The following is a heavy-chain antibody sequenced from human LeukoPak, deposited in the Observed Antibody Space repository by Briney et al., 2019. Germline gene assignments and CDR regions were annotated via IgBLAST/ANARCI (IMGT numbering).Heavy chain of an antibody. D-gene: IGHD3-10*01. CDR3: ARVPRLWFGELFKKARGYYYGMDV. J-gene: IGHJ6*02. Sequence: SETLSLTCTVSGYSISSGYYWGWIRQPPGKGLEWIGSIYHSGSTYYNPSLKSRVTISVDTSKNQFSLKLSSVTAADTAVYYCARVPRLWFGELFKKARGYYYGMDVWGQGTTVTVSS. V-gene: IGHV4-38-2*02. CDR2: IYHSGST. CDR1: GYSISSGYY.